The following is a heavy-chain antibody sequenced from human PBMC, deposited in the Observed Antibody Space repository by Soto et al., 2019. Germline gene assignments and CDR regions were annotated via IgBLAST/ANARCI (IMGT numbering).Heavy chain of an antibody. CDR1: GFTFSNAW. Sequence: GGSLRLSCAASGFTFSNAWMNWVRQAPGKGLGWVGRIKSKTDGGTTDYAAPVKGRFTISRDDSKNTLYLQMNSLKTEDTAVYYCTTERGYYYDSSGDYWGQGTLVTVSS. CDR2: IKSKTDGGTT. CDR3: TTERGYYYDSSGDY. V-gene: IGHV3-15*07. J-gene: IGHJ4*02. D-gene: IGHD3-22*01.